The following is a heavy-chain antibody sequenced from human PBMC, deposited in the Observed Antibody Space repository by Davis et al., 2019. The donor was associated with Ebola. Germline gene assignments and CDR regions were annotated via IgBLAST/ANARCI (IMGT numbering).Heavy chain of an antibody. J-gene: IGHJ4*02. CDR3: ARGLRGVAAGLGY. D-gene: IGHD6-13*01. V-gene: IGHV4-34*01. CDR1: GGSFSGYY. CDR2: INHGGST. Sequence: MPSETLSLTCAVYGGSFSGYYWSWVRQPPGKGLEWIGEINHGGSTNYNPSLKSRITMSVDTSENQFSLKLSSVTAADTAVYYCARGLRGVAAGLGYWGQGTLVTVSS.